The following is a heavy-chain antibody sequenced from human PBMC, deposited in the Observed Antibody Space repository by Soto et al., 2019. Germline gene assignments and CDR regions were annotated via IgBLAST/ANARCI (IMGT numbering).Heavy chain of an antibody. V-gene: IGHV4-61*01. D-gene: IGHD3-22*01. CDR1: GGSVSSGSYY. CDR3: ARKELIHDSSGYYYPEFDY. CDR2: IYYSGST. J-gene: IGHJ4*02. Sequence: QVQLQESGPGLVKPSETLSLTCTVSGGSVSSGSYYWSWIRQPPGKGLEWIGYIYYSGSTNYNPSLKSPVTRSVDTSKNPSSLKLSSVTAADTAVYYCARKELIHDSSGYYYPEFDYWGQGTLVTV.